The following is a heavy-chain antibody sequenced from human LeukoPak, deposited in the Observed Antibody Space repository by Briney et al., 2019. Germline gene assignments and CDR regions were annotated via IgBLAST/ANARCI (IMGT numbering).Heavy chain of an antibody. D-gene: IGHD3-10*01. V-gene: IGHV3-30*02. Sequence: PGGSLRLSCAASGFTFSTYGMHWVRQAPGKGLQWLGFMQSDGSYIYYADSVKGRFTISRDNSKNTLYLQMNSLRAEDTAVFYCAKDKGPEYYGLGPNYYYYFMDVWGKGTTVTISS. J-gene: IGHJ6*03. CDR2: MQSDGSYI. CDR3: AKDKGPEYYGLGPNYYYYFMDV. CDR1: GFTFSTYG.